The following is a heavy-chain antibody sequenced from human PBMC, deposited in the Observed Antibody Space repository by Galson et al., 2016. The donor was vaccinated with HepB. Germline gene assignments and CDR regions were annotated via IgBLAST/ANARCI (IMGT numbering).Heavy chain of an antibody. V-gene: IGHV3-7*03. CDR3: AKRRDYYESGGYYPDFDY. D-gene: IGHD3-22*01. CDR1: GFPFSDYW. J-gene: IGHJ4*02. CDR2: IKKDGSEH. Sequence: SLRLSCAASGFPFSDYWMTWVRQAPGKGLEWVANIKKDGSEHFYVDSVRGRFTISRDNSKHTVFLQINSLRAEDTAVYYCAKRRDYYESGGYYPDFDYWGQGTLVTVSS.